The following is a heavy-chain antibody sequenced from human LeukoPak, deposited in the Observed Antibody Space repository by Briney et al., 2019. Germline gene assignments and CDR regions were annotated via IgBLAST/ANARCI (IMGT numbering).Heavy chain of an antibody. Sequence: GESLKISCKASGYTFSNYWVGWVRQMPGKGLEGMGIIYPGDSNTRYSPSFEGQVLISADKSISTVYLHWGSLKASDTAMYFCARRGSLTSDAVDIWGQGTLVSV. CDR2: IYPGDSNT. CDR3: ARRGSLTSDAVDI. CDR1: GYTFSNYW. V-gene: IGHV5-51*01. D-gene: IGHD3-9*01. J-gene: IGHJ3*02.